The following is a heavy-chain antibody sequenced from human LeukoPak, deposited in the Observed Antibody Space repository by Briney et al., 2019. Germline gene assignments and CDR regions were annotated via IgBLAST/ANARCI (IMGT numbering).Heavy chain of an antibody. CDR3: ARSRSGYSYDHAAFEI. CDR1: GGSISTYY. Sequence: SETLSLTCTVSGGSISTYYWSWIRQPPGKGLEWIAYIDYRGSTTYNPSLRSRVTISVDTSRNQFSLKLYSVTAADTAVYYCARSRSGYSYDHAAFEIWGQGTMVTVSS. CDR2: IDYRGST. V-gene: IGHV4-59*01. D-gene: IGHD5-18*01. J-gene: IGHJ3*02.